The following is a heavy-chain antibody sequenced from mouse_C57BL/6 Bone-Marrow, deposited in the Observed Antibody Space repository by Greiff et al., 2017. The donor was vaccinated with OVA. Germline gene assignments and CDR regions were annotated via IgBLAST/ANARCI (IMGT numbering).Heavy chain of an antibody. V-gene: IGHV1-59*01. CDR2: IDPSDSYT. D-gene: IGHD1-1*01. J-gene: IGHJ2*01. Sequence: VQLQQPGAELVRPGTSVKLSCKASGYTFTSYWMHWVKQRPGQGLEWIGVIDPSDSYTNYNQKFKGKATLTVDTSSSTAYMQLSSLTSEDSAVYYCARGAPTAVATGGAMDYWGQGTTLTVSS. CDR3: ARGAPTAVATGGAMDY. CDR1: GYTFTSYW.